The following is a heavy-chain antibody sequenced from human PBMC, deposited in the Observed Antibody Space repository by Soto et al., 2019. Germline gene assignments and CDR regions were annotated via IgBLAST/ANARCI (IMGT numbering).Heavy chain of an antibody. CDR2: IYYSGST. Sequence: SETLSLSCTVSGGSISSSSYYWGWFRQPPGKGLEWIGSIYYSGSTYYNPSLKSRVTISVDTSKNQFSLKLSSVTAADTAVYYCARHYYDTLGYWGQGTLVTVS. V-gene: IGHV4-39*01. CDR3: ARHYYDTLGY. CDR1: GGSISSSSYY. J-gene: IGHJ4*02. D-gene: IGHD3-22*01.